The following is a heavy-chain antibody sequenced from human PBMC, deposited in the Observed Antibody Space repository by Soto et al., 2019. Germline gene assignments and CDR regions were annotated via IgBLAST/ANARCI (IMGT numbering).Heavy chain of an antibody. V-gene: IGHV3-23*01. CDR2: ISGSGGST. CDR1: GFTFSSYA. D-gene: IGHD3-3*01. Sequence: GGSLRLSCAASGFTFSSYAMSWVRQAPGKGLEWVSAISGSGGSTYYADSVKGRFTISRDNSKNTLYLQMNSLRAEDTAVYYCAKDEALTISETWFDPWGQGTLVTVSS. CDR3: AKDEALTISETWFDP. J-gene: IGHJ5*02.